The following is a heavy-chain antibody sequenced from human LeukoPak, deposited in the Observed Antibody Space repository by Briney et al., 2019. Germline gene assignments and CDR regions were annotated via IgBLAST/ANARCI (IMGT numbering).Heavy chain of an antibody. CDR2: INPSGGST. V-gene: IGHV1-46*01. J-gene: IGHJ4*02. D-gene: IGHD5-18*01. Sequence: ASVKVSCKASGYTFTSYYMHWVRQAPGQGLEWMGIINPSGGSTSYAQKFQGRVTMTRDTSTSTVYMELSSVTAADTAVYYCARGPGYSYGNWAYYFDYWGQGTLVTVSS. CDR3: ARGPGYSYGNWAYYFDY. CDR1: GYTFTSYY.